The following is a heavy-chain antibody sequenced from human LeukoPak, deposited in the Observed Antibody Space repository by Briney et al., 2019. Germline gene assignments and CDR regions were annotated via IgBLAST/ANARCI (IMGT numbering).Heavy chain of an antibody. CDR2: IYYRGNT. J-gene: IGHJ4*02. CDR3: ARVRFLEWLPFDY. Sequence: SETLSLTCTVSGGSISSADYYWSWIRQHPGKGLEWIGSIYYRGNTYYNPSLESRVTISVDTSKNQFSLRLSSVTAAGTAVYYCARVRFLEWLPFDYWGQGTLVTVSS. D-gene: IGHD3-3*01. CDR1: GGSISSADYY. V-gene: IGHV4-31*03.